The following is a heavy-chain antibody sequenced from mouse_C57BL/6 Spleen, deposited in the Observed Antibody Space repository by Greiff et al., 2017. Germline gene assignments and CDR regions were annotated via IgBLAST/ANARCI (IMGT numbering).Heavy chain of an antibody. V-gene: IGHV1-15*01. Sequence: QVQLQQSGAELVRPGASVTLSCKASGYTFTDYEMHWVKQTPVHGLEWIGAIDPETGGTAYNQKFKGKAILTADKSSSTAYMELRSLTSEDSAVYYCAYYSNYYFDYWGQGTTLTVSS. J-gene: IGHJ2*01. CDR3: AYYSNYYFDY. CDR1: GYTFTDYE. CDR2: IDPETGGT. D-gene: IGHD2-5*01.